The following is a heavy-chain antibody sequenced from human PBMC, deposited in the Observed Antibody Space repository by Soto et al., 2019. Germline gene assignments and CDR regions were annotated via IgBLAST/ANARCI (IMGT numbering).Heavy chain of an antibody. CDR1: GYTFTSYD. CDR2: MNPNSGNT. J-gene: IGHJ4*02. D-gene: IGHD6-19*01. CDR3: ARERSSGWYVDY. Sequence: QVQLVQSGAEVKKPGASVKVSCKASGYTFTSYDINWVRQATGQGLEWMGWMNPNSGNTGYAQKFQGRVTMTRNTSIYTAYMELSSLRSEDTAVYSCARERSSGWYVDYWGQGTLVTVSS. V-gene: IGHV1-8*01.